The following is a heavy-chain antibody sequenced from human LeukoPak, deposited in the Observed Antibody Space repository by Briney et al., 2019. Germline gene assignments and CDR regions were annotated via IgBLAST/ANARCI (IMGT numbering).Heavy chain of an antibody. CDR1: GFTFSSYA. CDR3: AKDIFSGSQNYFGY. Sequence: GGSLRLSCAASGFTFSSYAMSWVRQAPGKGLEWVSAISGSGGSTYYADSVKGRFTVSRDNSKNTLYLQMNSLRAEDTAVYYCAKDIFSGSQNYFGYWGQGTLVTVSS. D-gene: IGHD1-26*01. CDR2: ISGSGGST. J-gene: IGHJ4*02. V-gene: IGHV3-23*01.